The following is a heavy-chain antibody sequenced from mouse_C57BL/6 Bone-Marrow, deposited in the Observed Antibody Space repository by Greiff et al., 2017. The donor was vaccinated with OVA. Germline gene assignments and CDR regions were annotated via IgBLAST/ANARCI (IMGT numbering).Heavy chain of an antibody. Sequence: DVKLVESGGDLVKPGGSLKLSCAASGFTFSSYGMSWVRQTPDKRLEWVATISSGGSYTYYPDSVKGRFTISRYNAKNTLYLQMSSLKSEDTAMYYCAREDYYALARVYFDYWGQGTTLTVSS. CDR2: ISSGGSYT. D-gene: IGHD1-1*01. V-gene: IGHV5-6*02. J-gene: IGHJ2*01. CDR1: GFTFSSYG. CDR3: AREDYYALARVYFDY.